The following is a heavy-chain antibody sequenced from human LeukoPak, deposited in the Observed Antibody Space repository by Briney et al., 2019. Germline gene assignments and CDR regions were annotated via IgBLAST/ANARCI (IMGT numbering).Heavy chain of an antibody. D-gene: IGHD2-2*01. V-gene: IGHV3-30*02. CDR3: AKDSDCTTTTCYDYYYYYMDV. J-gene: IGHJ6*03. CDR1: GFTFSSYG. CDR2: IRFDGSYK. Sequence: GGSLRLSRAASGFTFSSYGIHWVRQGPGKGLEWVAFIRFDGSYKYYADSVKGRFTISRDNSKNTLFLEMNSLRAEDTAVYYCAKDSDCTTTTCYDYYYYYMDVWSKGTTVTVSS.